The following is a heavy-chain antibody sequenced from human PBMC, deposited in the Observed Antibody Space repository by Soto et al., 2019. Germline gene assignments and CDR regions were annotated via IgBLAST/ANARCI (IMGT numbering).Heavy chain of an antibody. CDR2: VIPSSGTA. D-gene: IGHD6-19*01. J-gene: IGHJ6*02. CDR3: ARDQVTGRKAVADFYGMDV. CDR1: EGTFSSYA. Sequence: QVQLVQSGAEVKQPGSSVKVYCKASEGTFSSYAISWVRQAPGQGLEWMGGVIPSSGTANYAPKFQGRVTITAHESTSTAYMELSRLGSEDTAVYCCARDQVTGRKAVADFYGMDVLGQGTTETVSS. V-gene: IGHV1-69*01.